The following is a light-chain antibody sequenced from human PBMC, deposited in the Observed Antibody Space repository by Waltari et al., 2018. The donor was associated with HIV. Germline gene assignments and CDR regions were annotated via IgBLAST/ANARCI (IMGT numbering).Light chain of an antibody. CDR1: NIGSKS. CDR2: DDS. J-gene: IGLJ2*01. Sequence: SYLLAQPPSVSVAPGQTAILTCGGNNIGSKSVHWYLQKPGQAPLLIVYDDSDRPSGVPVRFSGSDSGNTATLPISGVEAGDEADYFCQVWDTAATEHVTFGGGTKLSVL. CDR3: QVWDTAATEHVT. V-gene: IGLV3-21*02.